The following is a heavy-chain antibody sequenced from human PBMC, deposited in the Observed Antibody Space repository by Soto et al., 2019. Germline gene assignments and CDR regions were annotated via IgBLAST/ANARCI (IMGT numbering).Heavy chain of an antibody. CDR3: AKDYGSSGYSPSP. J-gene: IGHJ5*02. V-gene: IGHV3-30*18. D-gene: IGHD3-22*01. Sequence: GGSLRLSCAASGFTFSSYGMHWVRQAPGKGLEWVAVISYDGSNKYYADSVKGRFTISRDNSKNTLYLQMNSLRAEDTAVYYCAKDYGSSGYSPSPWGQGTLVTVSS. CDR2: ISYDGSNK. CDR1: GFTFSSYG.